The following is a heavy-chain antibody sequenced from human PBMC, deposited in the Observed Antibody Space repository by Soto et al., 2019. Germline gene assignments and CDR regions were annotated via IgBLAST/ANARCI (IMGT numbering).Heavy chain of an antibody. CDR3: ARRSSGWYFDY. CDR2: ISGRGDST. D-gene: IGHD6-19*01. J-gene: IGHJ4*02. CDR1: GFTFSSYA. V-gene: IGHV3-23*01. Sequence: EVQLLESGGGLVQPGGSLRLSCAASGFTFSSYAMSWVRQAPGKGLEWVSVISGRGDSTYYADSVKGRFTISRDNSKNTLYLQMNRLSAEDTGVYYCARRSSGWYFDYWGQGTLVTVSS.